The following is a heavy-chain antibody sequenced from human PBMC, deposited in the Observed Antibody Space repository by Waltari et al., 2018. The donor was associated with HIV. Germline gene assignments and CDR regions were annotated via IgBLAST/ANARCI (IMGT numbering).Heavy chain of an antibody. J-gene: IGHJ3*02. Sequence: QVQLVESGGGVVQPGRSLRLSCAASGFTFSSYAMHWVRQAPGKGLEWVAVISYDGSNKYYADSVKGRFTISRDNSKNTLYLQMNSLRAEDTAVYYCARVTYSSPYRGAFDIWGQGTMVTVSS. CDR3: ARVTYSSPYRGAFDI. CDR1: GFTFSSYA. D-gene: IGHD6-13*01. V-gene: IGHV3-30*01. CDR2: ISYDGSNK.